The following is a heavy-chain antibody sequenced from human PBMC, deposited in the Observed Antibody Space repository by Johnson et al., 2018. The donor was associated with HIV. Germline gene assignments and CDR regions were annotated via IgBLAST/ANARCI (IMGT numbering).Heavy chain of an antibody. J-gene: IGHJ3*02. Sequence: QEQLVESGGGLVKPGGSLRLSCAASGFTFSDYYMSWIHQAPGKGLEWVAVISYDGSNKYYADSVKGRLTVSRDNSKNTLYLQMNSLRAEDTAVYYGARGRERGMFDIWGQGTMVTVSS. D-gene: IGHD5-24*01. V-gene: IGHV3-30*03. CDR1: GFTFSDYY. CDR2: ISYDGSNK. CDR3: ARGRERGMFDI.